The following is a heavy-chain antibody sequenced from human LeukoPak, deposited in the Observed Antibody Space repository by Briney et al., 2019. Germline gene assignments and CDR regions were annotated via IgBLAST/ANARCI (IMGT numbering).Heavy chain of an antibody. CDR2: FSGSGGST. CDR3: AKNPLLLRFLEWLPTFDY. Sequence: PGGSLRLSCAASGFTFSSYAMSWVRQAPGKGLEWVSAFSGSGGSTYYADSVKGRFTISRDNSKNTLYLQMNSLRAEDTAVYYCAKNPLLLRFLEWLPTFDYWGQGTLVTVSS. V-gene: IGHV3-23*01. D-gene: IGHD3-3*01. J-gene: IGHJ4*02. CDR1: GFTFSSYA.